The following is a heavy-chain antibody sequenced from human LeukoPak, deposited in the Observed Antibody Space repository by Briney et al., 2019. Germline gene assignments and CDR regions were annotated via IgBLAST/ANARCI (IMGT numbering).Heavy chain of an antibody. D-gene: IGHD3-22*01. Sequence: ASVKVSCKASGYTFTSYYMHWVRQAPGQGLEWMGITNTSGGSPSYAQKFQGRVSMTRDTSTSTVYMELSSLRSDDTAVYYCARARDSSGYYYWLDPWGQGTLVTVSS. CDR3: ARARDSSGYYYWLDP. J-gene: IGHJ5*02. CDR1: GYTFTSYY. CDR2: TNTSGGSP. V-gene: IGHV1-46*01.